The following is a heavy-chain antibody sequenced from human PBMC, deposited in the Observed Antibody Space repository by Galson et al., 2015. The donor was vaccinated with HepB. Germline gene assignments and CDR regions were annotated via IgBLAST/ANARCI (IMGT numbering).Heavy chain of an antibody. CDR1: GFSLSTSGMC. CDR3: ARPECCSSTSCYPDAFDI. J-gene: IGHJ3*02. Sequence: PALVKPTQTLTLTCTFSGFSLSTSGMCVSWIRQPPGKALEWLALIDWDDDKYYSTSLKTRLTISKDTSKNQVVLTMTNMDPVDTATYYCARPECCSSTSCYPDAFDIWGQGTMVTVSS. V-gene: IGHV2-70*01. D-gene: IGHD2-2*01. CDR2: IDWDDDK.